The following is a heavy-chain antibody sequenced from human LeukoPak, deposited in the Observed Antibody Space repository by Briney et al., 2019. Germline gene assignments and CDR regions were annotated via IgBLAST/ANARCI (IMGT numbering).Heavy chain of an antibody. Sequence: SETLSLTCTVSGGSISSYYWSWIRQPAGEGLEWIGRIYTSGSTNYNPSLKSRVTISVDKSKNQFSLKLSSVTAADTAVYYCASFRKSGRAFDIWGQGTMVTVSS. CDR2: IYTSGST. CDR1: GGSISSYY. CDR3: ASFRKSGRAFDI. D-gene: IGHD2/OR15-2a*01. V-gene: IGHV4-4*07. J-gene: IGHJ3*02.